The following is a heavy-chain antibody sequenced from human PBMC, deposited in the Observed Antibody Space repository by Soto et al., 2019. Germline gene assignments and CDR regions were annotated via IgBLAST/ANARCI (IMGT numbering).Heavy chain of an antibody. CDR2: INHSGST. V-gene: IGHV4-34*01. D-gene: IGHD6-13*01. Sequence: ETLSLTCAVYGGSFSGYYWSWIRQPPGKGLEWIGEINHSGSTNYNPSLKSRVTISVDTSKNQFSLKLSSVTAADTAVYYCARGNPGSSWYYFDYWGQGTLVTVSS. CDR1: GGSFSGYY. CDR3: ARGNPGSSWYYFDY. J-gene: IGHJ4*02.